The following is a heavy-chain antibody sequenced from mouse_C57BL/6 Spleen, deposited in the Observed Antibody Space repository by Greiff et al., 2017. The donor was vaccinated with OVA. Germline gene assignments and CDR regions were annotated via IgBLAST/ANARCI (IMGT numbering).Heavy chain of an antibody. Sequence: EVKLMESGPGLVKPSQSLSLTCSVTGYSITSGYYWNWIRQFPGNKLEWMGYISYDGSNNYNPSLKNRISITRDTSKNQFFLKLNSVTTEDTATYYCAREGGLTGEFAYWGQGTLVTVSA. J-gene: IGHJ3*01. CDR2: ISYDGSN. V-gene: IGHV3-6*01. CDR1: GYSITSGYY. D-gene: IGHD4-1*01. CDR3: AREGGLTGEFAY.